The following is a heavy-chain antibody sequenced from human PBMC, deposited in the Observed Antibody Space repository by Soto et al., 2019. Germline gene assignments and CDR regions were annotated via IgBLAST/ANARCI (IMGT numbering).Heavy chain of an antibody. CDR1: GGSISSYY. V-gene: IGHV4-59*08. D-gene: IGHD5-12*01. Sequence: SETLSLTCTVSGGSISSYYWILIRQPPGKGLEWIGYIYYSGSTNYNPSLKSRVTISVDTSKNQFSLKLSSVTAADTAVYYCTSGYDFLDAFDIWGQGTMVTVSS. CDR2: IYYSGST. J-gene: IGHJ3*02. CDR3: TSGYDFLDAFDI.